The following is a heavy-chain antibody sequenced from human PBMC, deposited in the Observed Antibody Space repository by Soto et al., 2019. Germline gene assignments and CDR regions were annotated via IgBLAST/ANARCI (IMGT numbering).Heavy chain of an antibody. J-gene: IGHJ4*02. Sequence: GGSLRLSCAASGFTFSSYAMSWVRQAPGKGLEWVSAISGSGGSTYYADSVKGRFTISRDNSKNTLYLQMNSLRAEDTAVYYCAKVRKQWLVPDPLLYWGQGTLVTVSS. CDR1: GFTFSSYA. CDR3: AKVRKQWLVPDPLLY. D-gene: IGHD6-19*01. V-gene: IGHV3-23*01. CDR2: ISGSGGST.